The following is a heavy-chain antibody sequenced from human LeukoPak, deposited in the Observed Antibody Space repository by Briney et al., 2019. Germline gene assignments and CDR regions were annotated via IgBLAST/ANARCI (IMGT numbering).Heavy chain of an antibody. D-gene: IGHD2-15*01. Sequence: GESLKISCKGSGYTYTSYWIGWVRQMPGKGLEWMGIIYPGDSDTRYSPSFQGQVTISADKSISTAYLQWGSLKASDTAMYYCARSQGYCSGGSCLQGDWFDPWGQGTLVTVSS. CDR3: ARSQGYCSGGSCLQGDWFDP. CDR2: IYPGDSDT. CDR1: GYTYTSYW. V-gene: IGHV5-51*01. J-gene: IGHJ5*02.